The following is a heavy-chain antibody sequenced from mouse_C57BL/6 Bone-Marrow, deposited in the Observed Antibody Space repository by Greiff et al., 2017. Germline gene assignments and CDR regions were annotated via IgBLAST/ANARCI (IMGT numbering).Heavy chain of an antibody. J-gene: IGHJ4*01. CDR3: TTPTITTVGATRYAMDY. V-gene: IGHV14-4*01. D-gene: IGHD1-1*01. Sequence: EVQLQQSGAELVRPGASVKLSCTASGFNIKDDYMHWVKQRPEQGLEWIGWIDPENGDTESASKFQGTATITADTSSNTAYLQLSSLTSEDTAVYYCTTPTITTVGATRYAMDYWGQGTSVTVSS. CDR2: IDPENGDT. CDR1: GFNIKDDY.